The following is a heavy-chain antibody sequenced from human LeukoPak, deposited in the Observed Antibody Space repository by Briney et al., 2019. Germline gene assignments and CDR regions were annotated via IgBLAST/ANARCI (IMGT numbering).Heavy chain of an antibody. V-gene: IGHV1-69*04. J-gene: IGHJ3*02. D-gene: IGHD4-4*01. CDR2: IIPILGIA. CDR3: ARGKSETLTVTTQGRAFDI. CDR1: GGTFSSYA. Sequence: GASVKVSCKASGGTFSSYAISWVRQAPGHGLEWMGRIIPILGIANYAQKFQGRVTITADKSTSTAYMELSSLRSEDTAVYYCARGKSETLTVTTQGRAFDIWGQGTMVTVSS.